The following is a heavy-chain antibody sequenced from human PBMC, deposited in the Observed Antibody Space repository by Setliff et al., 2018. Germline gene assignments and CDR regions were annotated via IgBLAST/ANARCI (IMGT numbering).Heavy chain of an antibody. CDR2: IYWDDDK. CDR3: ARCITIFGVVIPNAFDY. Sequence: SGPTLVNPTQALTLTCPFSGFSLSTSGVGVGWIRQPPGKALEWLALIYWDDDKRYSPSLKSRLTITKNTSKNQVVLTMTNMDPVDTATYYCARCITIFGVVIPNAFDYWGQGTLVTVSS. CDR1: GFSLSTSGVG. V-gene: IGHV2-5*02. D-gene: IGHD3-3*01. J-gene: IGHJ4*02.